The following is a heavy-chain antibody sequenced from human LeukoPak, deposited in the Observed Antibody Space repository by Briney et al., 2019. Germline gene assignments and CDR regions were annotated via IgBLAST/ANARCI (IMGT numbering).Heavy chain of an antibody. CDR1: GGSFNNYA. CDR3: AAVILLYLGELSNWFDP. D-gene: IGHD3-10*01. CDR2: IIPIFGIA. J-gene: IGHJ5*02. Sequence: SVKVSCKASGGSFNNYAISWVRQAPGQGLEWMGRIIPIFGIANSAQKFQGRVTITADKSTNTAYMELSSLRSEDTAVYYCAAVILLYLGELSNWFDPWGQGTLVTVSS. V-gene: IGHV1-69*04.